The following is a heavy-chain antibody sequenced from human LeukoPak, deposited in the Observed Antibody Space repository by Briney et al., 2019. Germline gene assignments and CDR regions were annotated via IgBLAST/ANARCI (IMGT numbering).Heavy chain of an antibody. CDR1: GFTFSSYN. CDR3: ARDEGVAAAGPRYFDY. V-gene: IGHV3-21*01. CDR2: ISSRSSYI. D-gene: IGHD6-13*01. Sequence: PGGSLRLSCAASGFTFSSYNMNWVRQAPGKGLEWVSTISSRSSYIYYADSVKGRFTLSRDNAKDSLYLQMDSLRAEDTAVYYCARDEGVAAAGPRYFDYWGQGILVTVSS. J-gene: IGHJ4*02.